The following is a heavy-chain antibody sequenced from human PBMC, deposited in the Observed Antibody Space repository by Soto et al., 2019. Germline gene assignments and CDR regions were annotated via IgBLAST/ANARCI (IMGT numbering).Heavy chain of an antibody. J-gene: IGHJ5*02. V-gene: IGHV4-4*07. D-gene: IGHD6-6*01. CDR3: ARDLSYSSSSQGWFDP. Sequence: PSETLSLTCTVSGGSISSYYWSWIRQPAGKGLEWIGRIYTSGSTNYNPSLKSRVTMSVDTSKNQFSLKLSSVTAADTAVYYCARDLSYSSSSQGWFDPWGQGTLVTVPS. CDR1: GGSISSYY. CDR2: IYTSGST.